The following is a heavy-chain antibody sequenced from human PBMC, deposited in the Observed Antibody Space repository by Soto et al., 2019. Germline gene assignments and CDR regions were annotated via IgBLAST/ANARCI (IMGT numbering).Heavy chain of an antibody. D-gene: IGHD3-3*01. Sequence: PSETLSLTCAVYGGSFSGYYWSWIRQPPGKGLEWIGEINHSGSTNYNPSLKSRVTISVDTSKNQFSLKLSSVTAADTAVYYCARGGRFLEWLPSWGQGTLVTSPQ. J-gene: IGHJ5*02. V-gene: IGHV4-34*01. CDR2: INHSGST. CDR3: ARGGRFLEWLPS. CDR1: GGSFSGYY.